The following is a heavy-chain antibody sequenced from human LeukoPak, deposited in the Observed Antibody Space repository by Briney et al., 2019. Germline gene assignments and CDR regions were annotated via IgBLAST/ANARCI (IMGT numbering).Heavy chain of an antibody. CDR2: ISAYNGNT. J-gene: IGHJ4*02. CDR1: GYTFTSYG. D-gene: IGHD3-3*01. CDR3: ARGFFDFWSGYYTDY. Sequence: ASVKVSCKASGYTFTSYGISWVRQAPGQGLEWMGWISAYNGNTSYAQKLQGRVTMTTDTSTSTAYMELRSLRSDDTAVYYCARGFFDFWSGYYTDYWGQGTLVTVSS. V-gene: IGHV1-18*04.